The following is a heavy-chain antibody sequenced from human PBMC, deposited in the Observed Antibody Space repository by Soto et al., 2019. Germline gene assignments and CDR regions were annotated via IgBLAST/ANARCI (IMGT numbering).Heavy chain of an antibody. Sequence: QVQLVQSGAEVKKPGASVKVSCKASGYTFTSYGISWVRQAPGQGLEWMGWISAYNGNTNYAQKLQGRVTMTTDTSTSTAYMELKSLRSDDTAVYYCARSPRIVPADIWWFDPWGQGTLVTVSS. D-gene: IGHD2-2*01. J-gene: IGHJ5*02. CDR3: ARSPRIVPADIWWFDP. CDR1: GYTFTSYG. CDR2: ISAYNGNT. V-gene: IGHV1-18*04.